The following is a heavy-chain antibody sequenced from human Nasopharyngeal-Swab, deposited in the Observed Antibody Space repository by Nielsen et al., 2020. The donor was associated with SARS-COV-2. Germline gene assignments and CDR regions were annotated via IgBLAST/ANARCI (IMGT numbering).Heavy chain of an antibody. Sequence: LETLSLTCTVPGGSISSTSYYWGWIRQPPGKGLQWLGIIYYRGSTYYNPALKSRVTISVDTSKNQFFLKLNSVTAADTAVYYCAKSRIDMIVVALFDYWGQGTLVTVSS. CDR3: AKSRIDMIVVALFDY. J-gene: IGHJ4*02. CDR1: GGSISSTSYY. CDR2: IYYRGST. V-gene: IGHV4-39*01. D-gene: IGHD3-22*01.